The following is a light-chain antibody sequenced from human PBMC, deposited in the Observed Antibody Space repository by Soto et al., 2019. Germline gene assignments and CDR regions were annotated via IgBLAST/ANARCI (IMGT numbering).Light chain of an antibody. Sequence: DIQMTQSPSSLSASVGDRVTITCRASQGISTYLARYQQKPGKVPKLLIYAASTLQAGVSSRFSGSGSGTDFTLTISSLQPEDVGTYYCQKYNSAPWTFGQGTKVDIK. CDR1: QGISTY. J-gene: IGKJ1*01. CDR3: QKYNSAPWT. CDR2: AAS. V-gene: IGKV1-27*01.